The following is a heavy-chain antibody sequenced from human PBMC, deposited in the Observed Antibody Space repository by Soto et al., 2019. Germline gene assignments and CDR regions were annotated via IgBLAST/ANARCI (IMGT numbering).Heavy chain of an antibody. CDR1: GFTFSSYS. CDR3: ARAGYSYGSYYFDY. Sequence: EVQLVESGGGLVKPGGSLRLSCAASGFTFSSYSVNWVRQAPGKGLEWVSSISSSSSYIYYADSVKGRFTISRDNAKNSLYLQMNSLRAEDTAVYYCARAGYSYGSYYFDYWGQGTLVTVSS. V-gene: IGHV3-21*01. J-gene: IGHJ4*02. D-gene: IGHD5-18*01. CDR2: ISSSSSYI.